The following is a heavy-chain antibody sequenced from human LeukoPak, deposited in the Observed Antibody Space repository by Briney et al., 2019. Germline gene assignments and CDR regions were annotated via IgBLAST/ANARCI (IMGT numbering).Heavy chain of an antibody. Sequence: SETLSLTCTVSGGSISSGAYYGGWIRQPPGKGLEWIGSVYHSGNTYYNPSLQSRVTISVDTSKNQFSLKLTSVTAADTAVYYCANALFTTFNAFAIWGQGAMVTVSS. CDR2: VYHSGNT. J-gene: IGHJ3*02. D-gene: IGHD3-3*01. CDR3: ANALFTTFNAFAI. CDR1: GGSISSGAYY. V-gene: IGHV4-39*01.